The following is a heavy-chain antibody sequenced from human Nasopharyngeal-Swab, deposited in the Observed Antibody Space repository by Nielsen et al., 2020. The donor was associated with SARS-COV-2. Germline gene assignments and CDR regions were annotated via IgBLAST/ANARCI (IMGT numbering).Heavy chain of an antibody. J-gene: IGHJ6*02. V-gene: IGHV3-30*03. CDR2: ISYDRRTK. CDR3: ARDQEPRGWGFYYGMDV. D-gene: IGHD1-14*01. Sequence: GEYLKIYCAGAGFTFHDFDFHWVRQAPGQGLEWVAAISYDRRTKVHDASVKGRFSISRDSSKNTLYLQMNRLRREDTAVYYCARDQEPRGWGFYYGMDVWGQGTTVTVSS. CDR1: GFTFHDFD.